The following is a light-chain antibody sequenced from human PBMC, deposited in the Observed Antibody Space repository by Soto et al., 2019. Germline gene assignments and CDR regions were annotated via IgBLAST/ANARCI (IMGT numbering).Light chain of an antibody. Sequence: EIVLAQSPGSLSLSPGEIATLSCRASQSVSSNLAWHQQKPGQAPRILMYDASTRATGISARFSGSGSGTEFTLTISSLQSEDFAVYYCQKYHNWPINFGQGTRLEIK. CDR1: QSVSSN. CDR2: DAS. J-gene: IGKJ5*01. V-gene: IGKV3-15*01. CDR3: QKYHNWPIN.